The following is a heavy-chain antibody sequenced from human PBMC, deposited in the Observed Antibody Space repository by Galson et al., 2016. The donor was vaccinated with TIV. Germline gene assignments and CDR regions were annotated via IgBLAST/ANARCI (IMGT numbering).Heavy chain of an antibody. CDR2: VSAYNNKT. D-gene: IGHD3-22*01. J-gene: IGHJ3*01. V-gene: IGHV1-18*04. CDR1: GYIFTNYA. CDR3: ARHLYFFDNTVCSDAFDV. Sequence: SVKVSCKASGYIFTNYAISWLRQAPGQGPEWMGWVSAYNNKTHYAQKFQDRVTMTTDTATNTVFMDLRSLRSDDTAIYFCARHLYFFDNTVCSDAFDVWGQGTMVAVSS.